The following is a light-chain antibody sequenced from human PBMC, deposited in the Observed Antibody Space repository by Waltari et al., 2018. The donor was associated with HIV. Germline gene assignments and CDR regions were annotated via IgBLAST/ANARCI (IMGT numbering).Light chain of an antibody. CDR2: EVS. Sequence: QSALTQPASVSGSPGQSITLSCTGTSSDIGIYNVVSWYQQHPNIAPKLLIYEVSKRPSVVSARFSASKSGNTASLTISGLQADDEADYYCCSYAASSTSPMVFGTGTKVTVL. V-gene: IGLV2-23*02. CDR3: CSYAASSTSPMV. J-gene: IGLJ1*01. CDR1: SSDIGIYNV.